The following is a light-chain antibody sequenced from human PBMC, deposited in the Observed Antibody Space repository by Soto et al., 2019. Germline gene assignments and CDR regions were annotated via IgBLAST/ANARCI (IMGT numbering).Light chain of an antibody. J-gene: IGKJ4*01. V-gene: IGKV4-1*01. Sequence: DIVMTQSPDSLAVSLGERATINCKSSQSLLDSSKNINFLAWYQQKRGQPPKLLIYWASTRESGVPDRFSGGGSGTDFTLTISSLQAEDVAVYYCHQYYSTPALTFGGGTKVEIK. CDR2: WAS. CDR1: QSLLDSSKNINF. CDR3: HQYYSTPALT.